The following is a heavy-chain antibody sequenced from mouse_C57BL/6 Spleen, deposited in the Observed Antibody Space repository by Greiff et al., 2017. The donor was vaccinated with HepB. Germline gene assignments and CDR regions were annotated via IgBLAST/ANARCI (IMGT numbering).Heavy chain of an antibody. J-gene: IGHJ1*03. CDR3: TTNYYGSRSYWYFDV. V-gene: IGHV14-4*01. Sequence: VHVKQSGAELVRPGASVKLSCTASGFNIKDDYMHWVKQRPEQGLEWIGWIDPENGDTEYASKFQGKATITADTSSNTAYLQLSSLTSEDTAVYYCTTNYYGSRSYWYFDVWGTGTTVTVSS. D-gene: IGHD1-1*01. CDR2: IDPENGDT. CDR1: GFNIKDDY.